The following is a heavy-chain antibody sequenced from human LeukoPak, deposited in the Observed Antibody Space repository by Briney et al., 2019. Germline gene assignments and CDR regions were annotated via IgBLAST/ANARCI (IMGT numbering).Heavy chain of an antibody. J-gene: IGHJ3*02. D-gene: IGHD3-3*01. CDR1: GGSISSYY. V-gene: IGHV4-4*07. CDR2: IYTSGST. Sequence: SETLSLTCTVSGGSISSYYWSWIRQPAGKGLEWIGRIYTSGSTNYNPSLKSRVTMSVDTSKNQFSLKLSSVTAADTAVYYCARDRDILRYYDFWSGYIDDAFDIWGQGTMVTVSS. CDR3: ARDRDILRYYDFWSGYIDDAFDI.